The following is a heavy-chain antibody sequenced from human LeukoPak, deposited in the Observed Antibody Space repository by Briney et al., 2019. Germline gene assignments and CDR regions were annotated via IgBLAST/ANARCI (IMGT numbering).Heavy chain of an antibody. D-gene: IGHD3-10*01. Sequence: SETLSLTCTVSGGSISIYYWNWIRQPAGKGLEWIGRIFTSGITNYDPSLKSRVTMSVDTSKNQFSLNLSSVTAADTAVYYCARESSGNYYNPLGYMDVWGKGTTVPVSS. CDR1: GGSISIYY. CDR2: IFTSGIT. V-gene: IGHV4-4*07. J-gene: IGHJ6*03. CDR3: ARESSGNYYNPLGYMDV.